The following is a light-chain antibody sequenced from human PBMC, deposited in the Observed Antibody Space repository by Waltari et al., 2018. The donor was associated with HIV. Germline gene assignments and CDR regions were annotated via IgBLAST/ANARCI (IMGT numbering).Light chain of an antibody. CDR2: AAS. Sequence: DIQMTQSPFSVSASLGDRVTITCRASHIGNWLAWYQQKPGKAPKLLIYAASTLQSGVPSRFSGSMSGTNFTLTINSLQPEDFASYYCQQSNSFPSFTFGGGTKVEIK. V-gene: IGKV1-12*02. CDR1: HIGNW. J-gene: IGKJ4*01. CDR3: QQSNSFPSFT.